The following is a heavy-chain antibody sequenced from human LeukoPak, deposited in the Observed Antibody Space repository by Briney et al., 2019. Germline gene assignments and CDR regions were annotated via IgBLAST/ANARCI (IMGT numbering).Heavy chain of an antibody. V-gene: IGHV3-11*04. CDR3: ARDRNWASRNWYLDL. D-gene: IGHD7-27*01. CDR1: GLRFSDQY. J-gene: IGHJ2*01. CDR2: ISGSGANR. Sequence: GGSLRLSCAASGLRFSDQYMIWIRQTPGKGLEWVSFISGSGANRFYADSMKGRFTISKDNTKNSLYLQMNSLRVEDTAVYYCARDRNWASRNWYLDLWGRGTLVTVSS.